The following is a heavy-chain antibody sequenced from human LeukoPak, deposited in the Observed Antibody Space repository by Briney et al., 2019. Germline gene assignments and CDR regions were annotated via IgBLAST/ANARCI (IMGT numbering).Heavy chain of an antibody. CDR3: ARNYYGSGSYYNLDY. V-gene: IGHV1-3*01. CDR2: LNAGNGNT. J-gene: IGHJ4*02. Sequence: ASVKVSCKASGYTFTSYAMHWVRQAPGQRLEWMGWLNAGNGNTKYSQKFQGRVTITRDTSASTAYMELSSLRSEDTAVYYCARNYYGSGSYYNLDYWGQGTLVTVSS. CDR1: GYTFTSYA. D-gene: IGHD3-10*01.